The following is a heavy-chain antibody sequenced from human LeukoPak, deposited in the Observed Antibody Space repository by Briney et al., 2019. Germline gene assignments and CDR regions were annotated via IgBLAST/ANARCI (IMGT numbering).Heavy chain of an antibody. Sequence: SETLSLTCTVSGGSISSYYWSWIRQPPGKGLEWIGYIYYSGSTNYNPSLKTRVTISVDTPKNQFSLKLSSVHAAHTALYYCXXXXXXXYDSSGNYYFDYWGQGTLVTVSS. D-gene: IGHD3-22*01. CDR3: XXXXXXXYDSSGNYYFDY. J-gene: IGHJ4*02. CDR1: GGSISSYY. V-gene: IGHV4-59*01. CDR2: IYYSGST.